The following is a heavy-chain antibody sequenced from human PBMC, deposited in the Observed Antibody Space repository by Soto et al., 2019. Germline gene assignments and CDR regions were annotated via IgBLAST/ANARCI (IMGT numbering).Heavy chain of an antibody. J-gene: IGHJ2*01. Sequence: GGSLRLSCAASGFTFSSYSMNWVRQAPGKGLEWVSSISSSSSYIYYADSVKGRFTISRDNAKNSLYLQMNSLRAEDTAVYYCASGGAPRIYWYFDLWGRGTLVTVSS. CDR3: ASGGAPRIYWYFDL. CDR2: ISSSSSYI. V-gene: IGHV3-21*01. CDR1: GFTFSSYS. D-gene: IGHD3-3*01.